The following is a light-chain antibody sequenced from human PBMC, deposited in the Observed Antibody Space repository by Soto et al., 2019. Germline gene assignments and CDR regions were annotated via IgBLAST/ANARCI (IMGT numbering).Light chain of an antibody. V-gene: IGLV1-40*01. Sequence: QSVLTQPPSVSGAPGQRVTISCTGNSSNLGAGYDVHWYQQLPGAAPKLVIFGNRNRPSGVPERFSASKSGTSAALPITGLQAEEEEDYYYQAYGYSLTAAVFGGGTKLTVL. CDR2: GNR. CDR3: QAYGYSLTAAV. CDR1: SSNLGAGYD. J-gene: IGLJ3*02.